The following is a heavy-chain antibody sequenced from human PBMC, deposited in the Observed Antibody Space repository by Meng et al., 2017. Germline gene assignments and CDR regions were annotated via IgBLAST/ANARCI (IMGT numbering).Heavy chain of an antibody. CDR2: IWYDGSNK. D-gene: IGHD3-3*01. Sequence: GESLKISCAASGFIFSSYGMHWVRQAPGKGLEWVAVIWYDGSNKYYADSVKGRFNISRDNSKNTLYLQMNSLRAEDTAVYYCARDLRSYDFWSGYYTPFKNYYYYYGMDVWARGTSAT. CDR1: GFIFSSYG. V-gene: IGHV3-33*01. J-gene: IGHJ6*02. CDR3: ARDLRSYDFWSGYYTPFKNYYYYYGMDV.